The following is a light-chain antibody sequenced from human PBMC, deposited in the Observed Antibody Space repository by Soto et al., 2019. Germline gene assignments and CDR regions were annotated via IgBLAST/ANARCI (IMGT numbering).Light chain of an antibody. CDR2: AAS. CDR3: QQYSISPYT. V-gene: IGKV1-5*01. CDR1: QSISTF. J-gene: IGKJ2*01. Sequence: DIQMTQSPSALSASVGERVIITCRASQSISTFLAWYQQRPGKAPKLLIYAASNSQSGVPSRFSGSGSGTDFTLTISSLQADDFATYYCQQYSISPYTFRQGPKLEIK.